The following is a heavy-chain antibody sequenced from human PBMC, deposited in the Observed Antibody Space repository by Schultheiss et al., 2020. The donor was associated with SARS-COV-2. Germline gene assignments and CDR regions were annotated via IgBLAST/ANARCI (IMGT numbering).Heavy chain of an antibody. Sequence: GGSLRLSCAASGFTFSSYEMNWVRQAPGKGLEWVSYISSSGSTIYYADSVKGRFTISRDNAKNSLYLQMNSLRAEDTAVYYCARVPQGGITIFGVVYYYYYMDVWGKGTTVTVSS. CDR3: ARVPQGGITIFGVVYYYYYMDV. D-gene: IGHD3-3*01. CDR1: GFTFSSYE. V-gene: IGHV3-48*03. CDR2: ISSSGSTI. J-gene: IGHJ6*03.